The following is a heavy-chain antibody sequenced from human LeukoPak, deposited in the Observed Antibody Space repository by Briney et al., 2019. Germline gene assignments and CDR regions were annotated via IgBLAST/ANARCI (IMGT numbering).Heavy chain of an antibody. V-gene: IGHV3-48*01. CDR3: AKWDTSGRSQFDY. J-gene: IGHJ4*02. D-gene: IGHD3-22*01. CDR1: GFTFSSYS. Sequence: AGGSLRLSCAASGFTFSSYSMNWVHQAPGKGLEWVSYISSSSSTIYYADSVKGRFTISRDNSKSTLYLQMNSLRAEDTAIYYCAKWDTSGRSQFDYWGQGTLVTVSS. CDR2: ISSSSSTI.